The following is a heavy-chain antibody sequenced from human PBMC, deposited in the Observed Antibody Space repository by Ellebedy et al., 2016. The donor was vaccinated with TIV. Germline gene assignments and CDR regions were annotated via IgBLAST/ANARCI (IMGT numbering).Heavy chain of an antibody. CDR3: AKSPGMGGRGVSWSDY. Sequence: GESLKISCAASGFTFSNYAMSWVRQAPGKGLEWVSSIVGGGGNTYYLDSVKGRFSVSRDNSKQMLFLQMNSLRVDDTAVYYCAKSPGMGGRGVSWSDYWGQGTLVTVSS. CDR1: GFTFSNYA. J-gene: IGHJ4*02. CDR2: IVGGGGNT. V-gene: IGHV3-23*01. D-gene: IGHD3-10*01.